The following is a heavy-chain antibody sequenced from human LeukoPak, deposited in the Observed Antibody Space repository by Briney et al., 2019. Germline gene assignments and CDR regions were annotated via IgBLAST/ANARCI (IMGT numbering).Heavy chain of an antibody. J-gene: IGHJ4*02. V-gene: IGHV1-69*13. Sequence: ASVKVSCKASGYTFTNSYIHWVRQAPGQGLEWMGGISPISGTANYAQKFQGRVTITADESTSTAYMELNSLRSEDTAVYYCARFDRYSTWGNYFDYWGQGTLVTVSS. CDR2: ISPISGTA. D-gene: IGHD6-13*01. CDR3: ARFDRYSTWGNYFDY. CDR1: GYTFTNSY.